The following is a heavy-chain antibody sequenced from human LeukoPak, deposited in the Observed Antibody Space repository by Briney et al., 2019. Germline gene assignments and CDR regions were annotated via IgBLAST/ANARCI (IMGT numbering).Heavy chain of an antibody. CDR3: ARAGGGYSYADY. J-gene: IGHJ4*02. V-gene: IGHV3-21*01. CDR1: GFTFSSYS. D-gene: IGHD5-18*01. Sequence: PGGSLRLSCAASGFTFSSYSMNWVRQAPGKGLEWVSSISSSSSYIYYADSVRGRFTISRDNAKNSLYLQINSLRAEDTAVYYCARAGGGYSYADYWGQGTLVTVSS. CDR2: ISSSSSYI.